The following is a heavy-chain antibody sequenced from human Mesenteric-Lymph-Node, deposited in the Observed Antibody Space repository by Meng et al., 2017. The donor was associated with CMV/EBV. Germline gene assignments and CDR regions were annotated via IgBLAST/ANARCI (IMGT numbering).Heavy chain of an antibody. CDR2: IYYSGST. J-gene: IGHJ5*02. CDR3: ARHPITYYYGSGSYGWFDP. CDR1: GASISSSSYY. D-gene: IGHD3-10*01. V-gene: IGHV4-39*01. Sequence: GSLRLSCTVSGASISSSSYYWGWIRQPPGKGLEWIGSIYYSGSTYYNPSLKSRVTISVDTSKNQFSLRLSSVTAADTAVYYCARHPITYYYGSGSYGWFDPWAWEPWSPSPQ.